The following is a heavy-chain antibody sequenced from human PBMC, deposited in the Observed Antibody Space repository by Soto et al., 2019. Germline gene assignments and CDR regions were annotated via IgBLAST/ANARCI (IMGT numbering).Heavy chain of an antibody. J-gene: IGHJ6*02. Sequence: PSETLSLTCAVSGGSISSSNWWSWVRQPPGNGLEWIGEIYHSGSTNYNPSLKSRVTISVDKSKNQFSLKLSSVTAADTAVYYCARDRGGSYSSYYYGMDVWGQGTTVTVSS. CDR3: ARDRGGSYSSYYYGMDV. D-gene: IGHD1-26*01. CDR1: GGSISSSNW. CDR2: IYHSGST. V-gene: IGHV4-4*02.